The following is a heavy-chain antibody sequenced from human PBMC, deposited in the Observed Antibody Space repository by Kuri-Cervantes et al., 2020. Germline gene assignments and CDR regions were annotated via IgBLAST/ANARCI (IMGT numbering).Heavy chain of an antibody. CDR2: IYYSGST. V-gene: IGHV4-59*12. D-gene: IGHD6-19*01. CDR3: ARGQGKRSSSGWASMGY. CDR1: GGSINNYY. J-gene: IGHJ4*02. Sequence: ESLKISCTVSGGSINNYYWSWIRQPPGKGLEWIGYIYYSGSTNYNPSLKSRVTISVDTSKNQFSLKLSSVTAADTAVYYCARGQGKRSSSGWASMGYWGQGTLVTVSS.